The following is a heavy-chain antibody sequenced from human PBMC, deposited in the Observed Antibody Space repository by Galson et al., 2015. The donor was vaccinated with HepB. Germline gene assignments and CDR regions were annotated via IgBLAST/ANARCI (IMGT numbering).Heavy chain of an antibody. V-gene: IGHV3-66*02. D-gene: IGHD6-19*01. CDR2: IHSGGST. J-gene: IGHJ4*02. Sequence: GFTVSNSYMNWVRQAPGKGLEWISIIHSGGSTYYADSVKGRFTFSRDNSNNVLYLQMNSLRIEDTAVYYCARDSHASGWSSFDYWGLGTLVTVSS. CDR1: GFTVSNSY. CDR3: ARDSHASGWSSFDY.